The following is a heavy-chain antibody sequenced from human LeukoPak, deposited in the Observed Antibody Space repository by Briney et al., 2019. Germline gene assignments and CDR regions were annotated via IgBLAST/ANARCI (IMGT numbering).Heavy chain of an antibody. CDR2: IYYSGST. V-gene: IGHV4-39*07. CDR1: GGSISSSSYY. Sequence: SETLSLTCTVSGGSISSSSYYWGWIRQPPGKGLEWIGSIYYSGSTYYNPSLKSRVTISVDTSKNQFSLKLSSVTAADTAVYYCARLGFTGGYWGLGTLVTVSS. J-gene: IGHJ4*02. D-gene: IGHD3-16*01. CDR3: ARLGFTGGY.